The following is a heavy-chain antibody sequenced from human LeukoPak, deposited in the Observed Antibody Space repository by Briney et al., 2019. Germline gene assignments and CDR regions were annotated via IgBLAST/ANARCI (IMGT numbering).Heavy chain of an antibody. CDR1: GFTFDDYA. Sequence: GGSLRLSCAASGFTFDDYAMHWVRQAPGKGLEWVSSITSSSTSMCYADSVKGRFTISRDNAKNSLYLQMNSLRAEDTAVYYCARTYYDILTGYNPYFDYWGQGTLVTVSS. V-gene: IGHV3-21*01. D-gene: IGHD3-9*01. CDR2: ITSSSTSM. J-gene: IGHJ4*02. CDR3: ARTYYDILTGYNPYFDY.